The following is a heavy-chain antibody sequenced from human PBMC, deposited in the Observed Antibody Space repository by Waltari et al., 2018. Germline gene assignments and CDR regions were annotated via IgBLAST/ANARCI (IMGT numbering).Heavy chain of an antibody. V-gene: IGHV1-69-2*01. CDR3: ETEEGLRFMEWLFSY. J-gene: IGHJ4*02. Sequence: EVQLVQSGAEVKKPGATVKISCKVSGYTFTDYYMHWVQQAPGKGLEWMGLVEPEDSEKIYAEKFQGRVTITADTYTDTAYMELRSLRSEDTDVYYCETEEGLRFMEWLFSYWGQGTLVTVSS. CDR1: GYTFTDYY. CDR2: VEPEDSEK. D-gene: IGHD3-3*01.